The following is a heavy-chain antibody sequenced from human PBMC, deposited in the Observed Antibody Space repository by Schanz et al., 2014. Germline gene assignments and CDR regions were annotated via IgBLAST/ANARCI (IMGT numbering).Heavy chain of an antibody. CDR1: GFTFTNAW. J-gene: IGHJ6*02. CDR3: ARPLGPNYYYYGLDV. V-gene: IGHV3-74*02. Sequence: EVQLVESGGGLVQPGGSLRLSCAASGFTFTNAWMSWVRQAPGKGLEWVSRINSDGSTTIYADSVKGRFTISRDNAKNTLYLQMNSLRAEDTAVYYCARPLGPNYYYYGLDVWGQGTTVTVSS. CDR2: INSDGSTT.